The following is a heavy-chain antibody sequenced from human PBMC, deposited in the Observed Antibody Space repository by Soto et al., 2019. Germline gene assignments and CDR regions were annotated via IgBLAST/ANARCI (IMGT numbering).Heavy chain of an antibody. J-gene: IGHJ4*02. CDR2: FSLSGTT. V-gene: IGHV4-4*07. D-gene: IGHD2-8*02. CDR1: GASITGTSY. Sequence: SETLSLTCTVSGASITGTSYWSWIRQPAGKGLEWIGRFSLSGTTNYNPSLRSRVTMSADVSKNQFSLRLTSVAAADTALYYCARGMTPPGAPAWYYFDSWGQGTLVTVSS. CDR3: ARGMTPPGAPAWYYFDS.